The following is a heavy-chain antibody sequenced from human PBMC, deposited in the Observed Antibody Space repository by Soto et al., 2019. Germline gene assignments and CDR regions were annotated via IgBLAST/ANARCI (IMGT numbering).Heavy chain of an antibody. CDR3: AKDSGQPLQRY. CDR2: ISGSGGST. Sequence: GGSLRLSCAASGFTFSSYSMSWVRQAPGKGLEWVSAISGSGGSTYYADSVKGRFTISRDNSKNTLYLQMNSLRAEDTAVYYCAKDSGQPLQRYWGQGTLVTVSS. V-gene: IGHV3-23*01. J-gene: IGHJ4*02. CDR1: GFTFSSYS. D-gene: IGHD2-15*01.